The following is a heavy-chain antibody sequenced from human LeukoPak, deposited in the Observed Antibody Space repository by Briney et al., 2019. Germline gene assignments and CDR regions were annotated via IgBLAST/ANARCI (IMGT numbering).Heavy chain of an antibody. J-gene: IGHJ4*02. D-gene: IGHD1-14*01. CDR3: ARYDRGLFFFDD. CDR2: IHYSGSS. Sequence: SETLSLTCTVSGASVRNEYWSWIRQPPGKGLEWIGYIHYSGSSNYHPSLGGRVTISLDTSKNQFSLKLKSVTAADTGMYHCARYDRGLFFFDDWGQGTLVTVSS. CDR1: GASVRNEY. V-gene: IGHV4-59*08.